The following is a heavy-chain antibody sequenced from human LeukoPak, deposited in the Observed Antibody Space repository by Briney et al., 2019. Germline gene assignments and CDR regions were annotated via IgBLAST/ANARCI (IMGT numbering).Heavy chain of an antibody. CDR3: ARQANEGAFRTRSVYYGMDV. Sequence: GESLKISCKGSGYSFTSYWIGWVRQMPGKGLEWMGIIYPGDSDTRYSPSFQGQVTISADKSISTAYLQWSSLKASDTAMYYCARQANEGAFRTRSVYYGMDVWGQGTTVTVSS. J-gene: IGHJ6*02. CDR1: GYSFTSYW. V-gene: IGHV5-51*01. D-gene: IGHD1-26*01. CDR2: IYPGDSDT.